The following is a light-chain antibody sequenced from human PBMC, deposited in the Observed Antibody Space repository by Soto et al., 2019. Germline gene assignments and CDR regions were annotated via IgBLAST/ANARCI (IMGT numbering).Light chain of an antibody. Sequence: QSALTQPPSASGTPGQRVTISCSGSSSNIGTNTVNWYQQLPGTAPKLLIYYNNQRPSGVPDRFSGSKSGTSGSLAISGLQSEDEGDYYCAVWDDSLNGFWVFGGGTKVTV. J-gene: IGLJ3*02. CDR1: SSNIGTNT. V-gene: IGLV1-44*01. CDR3: AVWDDSLNGFWV. CDR2: YNN.